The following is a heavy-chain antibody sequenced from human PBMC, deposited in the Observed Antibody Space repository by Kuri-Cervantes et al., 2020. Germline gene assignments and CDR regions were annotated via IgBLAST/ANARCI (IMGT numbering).Heavy chain of an antibody. CDR3: AKDKDYYGSGAIDY. J-gene: IGHJ4*02. D-gene: IGHD3-10*01. CDR2: IWYDGGNK. Sequence: GGSLRLSCAATGFTFSSFGMHWVRQAPGKGLEWVAVIWYDGGNKYYADSLKGRFTISRDNSKNTLYLQMNSLRAEDTAVYYCAKDKDYYGSGAIDYWGQGTLVTVSS. V-gene: IGHV3-30*02. CDR1: GFTFSSFG.